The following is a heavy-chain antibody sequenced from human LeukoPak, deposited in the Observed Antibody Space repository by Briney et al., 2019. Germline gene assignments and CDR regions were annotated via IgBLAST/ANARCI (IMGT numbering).Heavy chain of an antibody. CDR2: IYYSGST. CDR1: GGSISSSDYN. D-gene: IGHD2-2*01. V-gene: IGHV4-39*01. J-gene: IGHJ5*02. CDR3: ARQRQYQLLLGWFDP. Sequence: SETLSLTCTVSGGSISSSDYNWGWIRQPPGKGLEWIGSIYYSGSTYYNPSLKSRVTISVDTSKNQFSLKLSSVTAADTAVYYCARQRQYQLLLGWFDPWGQGTLVTVSS.